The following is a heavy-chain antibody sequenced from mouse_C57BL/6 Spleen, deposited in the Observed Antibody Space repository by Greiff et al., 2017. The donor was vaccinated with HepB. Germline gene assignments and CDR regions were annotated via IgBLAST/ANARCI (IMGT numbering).Heavy chain of an antibody. V-gene: IGHV1-64*01. CDR1: GYTFTSYW. CDR2: IHPNSGST. CDR3: AREARLRPFAY. D-gene: IGHD2-4*01. J-gene: IGHJ3*01. Sequence: VQLQQSGAELVKPGASVKLSCKASGYTFTSYWMHWVKQRPGQGLEWIGMIHPNSGSTNYNEKFKSKATLTVDKSSSTAYMQLSSLTSEDSAVYYCAREARLRPFAYWGQGTLVTVSA.